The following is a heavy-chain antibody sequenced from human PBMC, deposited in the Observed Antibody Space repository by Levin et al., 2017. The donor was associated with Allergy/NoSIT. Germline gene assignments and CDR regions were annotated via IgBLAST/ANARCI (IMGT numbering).Heavy chain of an antibody. D-gene: IGHD2-21*01. Sequence: PSETLSLTCTVSGGSISSSSYYWGWIRQPPGKGLEWIGSIYYSGSTYYNPSLKSRVTISVDTSKNQFSLKLSSVTAADTAVYYCARLPPVDIVVVEYFDYWGQGTLVTVSS. V-gene: IGHV4-39*01. CDR2: IYYSGST. CDR3: ARLPPVDIVVVEYFDY. CDR1: GGSISSSSYY. J-gene: IGHJ4*02.